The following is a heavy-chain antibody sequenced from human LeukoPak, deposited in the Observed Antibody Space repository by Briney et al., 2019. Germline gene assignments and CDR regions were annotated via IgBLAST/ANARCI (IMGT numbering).Heavy chain of an antibody. J-gene: IGHJ4*02. CDR1: GDSISGGNYY. D-gene: IGHD3-22*01. V-gene: IGHV4-61*02. CDR3: AREHYYDSTAYLD. Sequence: SQTLSLTCTVSGDSISGGNYYWTWIRQPAGKGLEWIGRIYTSGSTNYNPSLKSRVTISVDTSKNQFSLKLSSVTAADTAVYYCAREHYYDSTAYLDWGQGTLVSVSS. CDR2: IYTSGST.